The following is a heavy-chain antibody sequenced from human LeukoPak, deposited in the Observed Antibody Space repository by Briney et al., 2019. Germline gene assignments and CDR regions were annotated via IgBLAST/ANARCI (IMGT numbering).Heavy chain of an antibody. J-gene: IGHJ3*02. CDR3: ARGYSYGYDAFDI. CDR1: GFTFSSYW. CDR2: IKQDGSEK. Sequence: PGGSLSLSCAASGFTFSSYWMSWVRQAPGKGLEWVANIKQDGSEKYYVDSVKGRFTISRDNAKNSLYLQMNSLRAEDTAVYYCARGYSYGYDAFDIWGQGTMVTVSS. D-gene: IGHD5-18*01. V-gene: IGHV3-7*04.